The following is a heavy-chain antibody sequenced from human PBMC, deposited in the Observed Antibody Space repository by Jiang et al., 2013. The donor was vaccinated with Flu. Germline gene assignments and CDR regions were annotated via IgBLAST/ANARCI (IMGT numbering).Heavy chain of an antibody. CDR3: ARLSSGDRRANFDY. J-gene: IGHJ4*02. V-gene: IGHV4-59*08. D-gene: IGHD4-17*01. CDR1: GGSISNYY. CDR2: IYYSGST. Sequence: VQLVESGPGLVKPSETLSLTCTLSGGSISNYYWSWIRQPPGKGLEWVGYIYYSGSTNYNPSLESRVTISIDTTKNQFSLKVTSVTAADTAVYYCARLSSGDRRANFDYWGQGILVTVSS.